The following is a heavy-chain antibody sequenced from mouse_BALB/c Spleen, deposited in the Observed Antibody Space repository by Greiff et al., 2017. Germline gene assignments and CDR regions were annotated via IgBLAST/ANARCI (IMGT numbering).Heavy chain of an antibody. CDR3: ARDGYYPHYYAMDY. Sequence: EVQGVESGGGLVQPGGSRKLSCAASGFTFSSFGMHWVRQAPEKGLEWVAYISSGSSTIYYADTVKGRFTISRDNPKNTLFLQMTSLRSEDTAMYYCARDGYYPHYYAMDYWGQGTSVTVSS. CDR2: ISSGSSTI. CDR1: GFTFSSFG. D-gene: IGHD2-3*01. J-gene: IGHJ4*01. V-gene: IGHV5-17*02.